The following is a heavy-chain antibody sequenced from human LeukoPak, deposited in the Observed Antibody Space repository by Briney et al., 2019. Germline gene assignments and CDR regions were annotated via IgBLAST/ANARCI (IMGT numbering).Heavy chain of an antibody. CDR2: IYISGST. J-gene: IGHJ4*02. Sequence: SETLSLTCTVSGGSFSSGLYYWTWIRQPAGKGLEWIGRIYISGSTNYNPSLKSRVTISRDTPKNEFSLKLSSVTAADTAVYYCARDSRRDGYNLDYWGRGTLVTVSS. CDR3: ARDSRRDGYNLDY. V-gene: IGHV4-61*02. D-gene: IGHD5-24*01. CDR1: GGSFSSGLYY.